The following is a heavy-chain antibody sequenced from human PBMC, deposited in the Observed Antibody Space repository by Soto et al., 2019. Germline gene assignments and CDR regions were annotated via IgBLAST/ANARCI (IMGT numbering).Heavy chain of an antibody. CDR1: SGSISTYY. V-gene: IGHV4-59*01. D-gene: IGHD1-26*01. Sequence: PSGTLSLTCPSSSGSISTYYWGWVPQSPGKGLEWIGYIYYTGSTNYNPSLKTRVAISMDTSKNQFSLNLSSVTAADTAVYYCAREWGHPGGFDPWGQGTLVTVSS. CDR2: IYYTGST. CDR3: AREWGHPGGFDP. J-gene: IGHJ5*02.